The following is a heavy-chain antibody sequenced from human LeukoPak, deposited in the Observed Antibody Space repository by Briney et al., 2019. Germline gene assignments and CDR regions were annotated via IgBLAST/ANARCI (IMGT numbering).Heavy chain of an antibody. CDR1: GYTFTGYY. CDR2: INPNSGGT. CDR3: ARARAAAGNRLYYGMDV. Sequence: ASVKVSCKASGYTFTGYYMHWVRQAPGQGLEWMGWINPNSGGTNYAQKFQGWVTMTRDTSISTAYMELSRLRSDDTAVYYCARARAAAGNRLYYGMDVWGKGTTVTVSS. V-gene: IGHV1-2*04. D-gene: IGHD6-13*01. J-gene: IGHJ6*04.